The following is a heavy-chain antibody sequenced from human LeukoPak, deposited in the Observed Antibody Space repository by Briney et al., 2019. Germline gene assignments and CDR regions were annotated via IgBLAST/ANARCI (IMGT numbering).Heavy chain of an antibody. D-gene: IGHD3-10*01. CDR1: GFTFSSYA. Sequence: PGGSLRLSCAASGFTFSSYAMSWVRQAPGKGLEWVSAISGSGGSTYYADSVKGRFTISRDNAKNSLYLQMNSLRAEDTAVYYCARDVGGDIWFGELLPFDYWGQGTLVTVSS. CDR3: ARDVGGDIWFGELLPFDY. CDR2: ISGSGGST. V-gene: IGHV3-23*01. J-gene: IGHJ4*02.